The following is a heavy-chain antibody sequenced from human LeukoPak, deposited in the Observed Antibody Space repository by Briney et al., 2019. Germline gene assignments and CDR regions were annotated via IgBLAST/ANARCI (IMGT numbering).Heavy chain of an antibody. V-gene: IGHV4-34*01. J-gene: IGHJ4*02. CDR1: GGSFSGYY. CDR3: ARGAVAGTDY. CDR2: INHSGST. Sequence: SETLSLTCAVYGGSFSGYYWSWIRQPPGKGLEWIGEINHSGSTNYNPSLKSRVTISVDKSKNQFSLKLSSVTAADTAVYYCARGAVAGTDYWGQGTLVTVSS. D-gene: IGHD6-19*01.